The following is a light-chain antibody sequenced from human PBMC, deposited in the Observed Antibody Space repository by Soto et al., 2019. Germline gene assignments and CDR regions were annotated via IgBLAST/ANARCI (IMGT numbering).Light chain of an antibody. CDR1: RSNIGSGFD. CDR3: QSYDNSLRVL. CDR2: GNN. V-gene: IGLV1-40*01. J-gene: IGLJ2*01. Sequence: QSALTQPPSVSGAPGKSVTIPCTGSRSNIGSGFDVHWYQQVPGTAPKLLIFGNNTRPSGVPDRFSGSKSGSSASLAIAGLQAEDEADYFCQSYDNSLRVLFGGGTKLTVL.